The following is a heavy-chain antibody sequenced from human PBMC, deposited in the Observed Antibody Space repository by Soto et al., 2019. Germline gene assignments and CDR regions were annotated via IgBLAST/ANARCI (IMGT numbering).Heavy chain of an antibody. CDR3: ARFATGQQLVYYYYYGMDV. D-gene: IGHD6-13*01. V-gene: IGHV4-59*01. CDR2: IYYSGST. J-gene: IGHJ6*02. CDR1: GGSISSYY. Sequence: SETLSLTCTVSGGSISSYYWSWIRQPPGKGLEWIGYIYYSGSTNYNPSLKSRVTISVDTSKNQCSLKLSSVTAADTAVYYCARFATGQQLVYYYYYGMDVWGQGTTVTVSS.